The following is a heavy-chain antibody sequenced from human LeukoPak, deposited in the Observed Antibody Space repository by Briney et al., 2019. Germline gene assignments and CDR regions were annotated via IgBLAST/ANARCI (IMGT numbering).Heavy chain of an antibody. Sequence: SETLSLTCTVSGGSISSFYWSWIRQPAGKGLEWIGRSYTSGSTNYNPSLKSRVTMSLDTSKNQFSLKLSSVTAADTAVYYCARTTEAHSWQTRYYSYYMDVWGKGTTVTVSS. J-gene: IGHJ6*03. D-gene: IGHD6-13*01. CDR1: GGSISSFY. V-gene: IGHV4-4*07. CDR2: SYTSGST. CDR3: ARTTEAHSWQTRYYSYYMDV.